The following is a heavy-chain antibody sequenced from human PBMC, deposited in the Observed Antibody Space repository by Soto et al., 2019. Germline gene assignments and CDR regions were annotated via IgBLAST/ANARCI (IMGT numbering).Heavy chain of an antibody. V-gene: IGHV1-69*13. CDR3: AREMAGTAMYFDH. D-gene: IGHD5-18*01. CDR1: GGTFTTYG. Sequence: ASVKVSCKASGGTFTTYGISWVRQAPGQGLEWTGGIIPIFGTPNYAQKFQGRVTITADESTNIAYMELSSLRYEDTAVYYCAREMAGTAMYFDHWGQGTLSPSPQ. CDR2: IIPIFGTP. J-gene: IGHJ4*02.